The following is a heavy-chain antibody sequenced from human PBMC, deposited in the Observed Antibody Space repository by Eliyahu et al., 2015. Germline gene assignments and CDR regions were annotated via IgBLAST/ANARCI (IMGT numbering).Heavy chain of an antibody. CDR2: ISPYNGNR. D-gene: IGHD2-21*02. CDR3: ARAYCGGDCAFYYYYGMDV. V-gene: IGHV1-18*01. CDR1: GXPFXDXX. J-gene: IGHJ6*02. Sequence: QVHLVQTGAEVKRPGXSVXXXCGASGXPFXDXXIPWVRQAPGQGLEWVGWISPYNGNRIYAEKLQGRVTLTTDPSTSTAYMELRGLRSDDTAIYYCARAYCGGDCAFYYYYGMDVWGQGTTVTVSS.